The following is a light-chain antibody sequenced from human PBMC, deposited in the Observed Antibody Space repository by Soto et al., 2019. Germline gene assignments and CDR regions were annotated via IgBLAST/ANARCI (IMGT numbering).Light chain of an antibody. CDR1: QSISSSY. V-gene: IGKV3-20*01. CDR2: GAS. J-gene: IGKJ2*01. Sequence: EIVLTQSPGTLSLSLGERATLSCRASQSISSSYLAWYQQKPGQAPRLLIYGASSRATGIPDRISGSGSVTDFTLTINRLEPEDLAVYYCQQYSDSPFTFGQGAKLEIK. CDR3: QQYSDSPFT.